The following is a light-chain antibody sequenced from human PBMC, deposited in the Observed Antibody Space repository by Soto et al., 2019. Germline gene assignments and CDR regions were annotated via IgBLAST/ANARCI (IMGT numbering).Light chain of an antibody. J-gene: IGLJ1*01. Sequence: QSALTQPASVSGSPGQSITISCTGTSSDVGGYNYVSWYQQHPGKAPKLMIYDVSYRPSGVSNRFSGSKSGNTASLIISGLQAADEADYYCSSYTTSSTPYVFGPGTKLTVL. CDR1: SSDVGGYNY. CDR2: DVS. V-gene: IGLV2-14*03. CDR3: SSYTTSSTPYV.